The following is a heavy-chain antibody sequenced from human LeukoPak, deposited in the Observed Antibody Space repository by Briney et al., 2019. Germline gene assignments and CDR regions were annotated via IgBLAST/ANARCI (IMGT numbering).Heavy chain of an antibody. CDR2: INPSGGST. D-gene: IGHD3-22*01. CDR3: ARDDNSGPQVY. Sequence: ASVKVSCKASGYTFSSYYMHWVRQAPGQGLEWMGIINPSGGSTKYAQKLQGRVTMTSDTSTSTVYMGLSSLRSEDTAVYYCARDDNSGPQVYWGQGTLVTVSS. V-gene: IGHV1-46*01. CDR1: GYTFSSYY. J-gene: IGHJ4*02.